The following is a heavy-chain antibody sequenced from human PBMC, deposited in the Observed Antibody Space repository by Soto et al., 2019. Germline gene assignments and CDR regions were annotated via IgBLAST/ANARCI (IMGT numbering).Heavy chain of an antibody. J-gene: IGHJ4*02. D-gene: IGHD1-1*01. V-gene: IGHV1-2*02. CDR1: GYTFTGYY. CDR3: AGNWNDGDDYFDY. Sequence: QVQLVRSGAEVKKPGASVKVSCKASGYTFTGYYMHWVRQAPGQGFEWMGWINPNSGGTNYAQKFQGRVTMTRDTSISTVYMELSRLRSDDTAVYYCAGNWNDGDDYFDYWGQGTLVTVSS. CDR2: INPNSGGT.